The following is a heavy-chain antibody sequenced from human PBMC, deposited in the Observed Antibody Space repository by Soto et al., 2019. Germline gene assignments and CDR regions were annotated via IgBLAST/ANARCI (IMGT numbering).Heavy chain of an antibody. CDR3: ASIVVLAAHRAFDI. CDR1: GGTFSSYT. Sequence: QVQLVQSGAEVKKPGSSVKVSCKASGGTFSSYTISWVRQAPGQGLEWMGRIIPILGIANYAQKFQGRVTITADKSTSTAYMELSSLRSEDTAVYYCASIVVLAAHRAFDIWGQGTMVTVSS. V-gene: IGHV1-69*02. D-gene: IGHD2-15*01. CDR2: IIPILGIA. J-gene: IGHJ3*02.